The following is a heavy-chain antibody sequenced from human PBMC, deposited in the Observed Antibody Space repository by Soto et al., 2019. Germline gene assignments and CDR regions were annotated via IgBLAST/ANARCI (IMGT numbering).Heavy chain of an antibody. J-gene: IGHJ4*02. CDR3: ARGNFGSGTTFDY. CDR2: ISFSGTNI. V-gene: IGHV3-21*06. D-gene: IGHD3-10*01. Sequence: LRLSCAASGFAFRSFTMDWVRQAPGKGLEWVASISFSGTNIHYAGSVKGRFTISRDNAKNSVALEMNTLGAEDTAVYYCARGNFGSGTTFDYWGQGTLVTVSS. CDR1: GFAFRSFT.